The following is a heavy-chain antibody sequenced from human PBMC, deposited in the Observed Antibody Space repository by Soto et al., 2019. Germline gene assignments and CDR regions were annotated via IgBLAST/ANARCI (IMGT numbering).Heavy chain of an antibody. CDR1: GFTFSSYW. CDR3: AASVLDYYYYYGMDV. Sequence: TGGSLRLSCAASGFTFSSYWMHWVRQAPGKGLVWVSRINSDGSSTSYADSVKGRFTISRDNAKNTLYLQMNSLRAEDTAVYYCAASVLDYYYYYGMDVWGQGTTVTVSS. D-gene: IGHD3-10*01. V-gene: IGHV3-74*01. J-gene: IGHJ6*02. CDR2: INSDGSST.